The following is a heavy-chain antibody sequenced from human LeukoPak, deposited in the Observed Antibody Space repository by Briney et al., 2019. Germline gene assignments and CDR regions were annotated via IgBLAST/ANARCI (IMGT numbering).Heavy chain of an antibody. CDR3: VRHHKYCSSTSCYKVGDPTDAFAI. CDR2: IYYSGST. D-gene: IGHD2-2*01. J-gene: IGHJ3*02. V-gene: IGHV4-31*03. Sequence: SETLSLTCTVSGGSISSGGYYWSWIRQHPGKGLEWIGYIYYSGSTYYNPSLKSRVTISVDTSKNQFSLKLSSVTAADTAVYYCVRHHKYCSSTSCYKVGDPTDAFAIWGLGTMVIVSS. CDR1: GGSISSGGYY.